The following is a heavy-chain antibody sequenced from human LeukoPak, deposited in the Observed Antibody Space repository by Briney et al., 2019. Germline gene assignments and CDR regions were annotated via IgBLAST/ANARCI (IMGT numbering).Heavy chain of an antibody. CDR1: GFTFSSYW. D-gene: IGHD3-10*01. J-gene: IGHJ4*02. CDR3: ARDLMVRGVQPFDY. CDR2: IKQDGSEK. Sequence: GGSLRLSCAASGFTFSSYWMSWVRQAPGKGLEWVANIKQDGSEKYYVDSVKGRFTIPRDNAKNSLYLQMNSLRAEDTAVYYCARDLMVRGVQPFDYWGQGTLVTVSS. V-gene: IGHV3-7*01.